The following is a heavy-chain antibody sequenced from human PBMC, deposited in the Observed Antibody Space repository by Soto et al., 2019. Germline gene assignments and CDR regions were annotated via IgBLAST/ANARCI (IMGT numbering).Heavy chain of an antibody. D-gene: IGHD3-10*01. Sequence: VGSLRLSCAASGFMFSTTDMSWVRQAPGKGLEWLTTIEGSGEITYYADSVKGRFTISRDNSKSTVYLQMDSLTADDTAVYFCVKNSGWFNTWGQGTPVTVSS. CDR1: GFMFSTTD. CDR3: VKNSGWFNT. CDR2: IEGSGEIT. V-gene: IGHV3-23*01. J-gene: IGHJ5*02.